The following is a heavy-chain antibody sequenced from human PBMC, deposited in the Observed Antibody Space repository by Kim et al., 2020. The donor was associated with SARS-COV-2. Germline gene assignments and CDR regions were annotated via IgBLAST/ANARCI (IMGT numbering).Heavy chain of an antibody. CDR3: ARYHGGFDDY. CDR2: IYYSGNT. CDR1: DASITSSSYY. D-gene: IGHD2-15*01. Sequence: SETLSLTCTVSDASITSSSYYWGWIRQPPGKGLEWIGTIYYSGNTFYNPSLKSRVTLSVDRSKSQFSLKLNSVTAADTAVYYGARYHGGFDDYWGQGTLVTISS. V-gene: IGHV4-39*07. J-gene: IGHJ4*02.